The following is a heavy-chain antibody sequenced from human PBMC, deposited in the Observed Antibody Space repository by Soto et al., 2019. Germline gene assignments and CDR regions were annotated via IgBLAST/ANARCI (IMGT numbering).Heavy chain of an antibody. J-gene: IGHJ4*02. D-gene: IGHD6-6*01. CDR1: GFTFSSYA. V-gene: IGHV3-30-3*01. CDR3: ARSSLSRSSSSVLDYLDY. CDR2: ISYDGSNK. Sequence: PGGSLRLSCAASGFTFSSYAMHWVRQAPGKGLEWVAVISYDGSNKYYADSVKGRFTISRDNSKNTLYLQMNSLRAEDTAVYYCARSSLSRSSSSVLDYLDYWGQGTLVTVSS.